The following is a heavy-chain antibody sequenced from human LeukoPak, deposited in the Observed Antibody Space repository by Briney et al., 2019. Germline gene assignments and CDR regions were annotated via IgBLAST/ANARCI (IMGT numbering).Heavy chain of an antibody. D-gene: IGHD2-2*03. V-gene: IGHV3-21*01. CDR2: ISSSSSYI. CDR1: GFTFSSYS. J-gene: IGHJ4*02. CDR3: ARDIGYIMDIGAFDY. Sequence: GGSLRLSCAASGFTFSSYSMNWVRQAPGKGLEWVSSISSSSSYIYYADSVKGRFTISRDNAKNSLYLQMNSLRAEDTAVYYCARDIGYIMDIGAFDYWGQGTLVTVSS.